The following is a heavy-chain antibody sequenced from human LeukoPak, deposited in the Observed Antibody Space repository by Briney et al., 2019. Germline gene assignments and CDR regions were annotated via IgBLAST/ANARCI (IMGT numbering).Heavy chain of an antibody. D-gene: IGHD4-17*01. CDR1: GFMFNSYG. V-gene: IGHV3-33*01. J-gene: IGHJ4*02. Sequence: GGSLRLSCSASGFMFNSYGMHWVRQAPGKGLEWVAVIWFDGSNKYYADSVKGRFTISRDNSKNTLYLQMNSLRAEDTAVYYCASEYGDYEMGRLYYFDYWGQGTLVTVSS. CDR3: ASEYGDYEMGRLYYFDY. CDR2: IWFDGSNK.